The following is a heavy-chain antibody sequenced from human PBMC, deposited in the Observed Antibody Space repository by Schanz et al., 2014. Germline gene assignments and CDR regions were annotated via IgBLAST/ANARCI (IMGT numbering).Heavy chain of an antibody. CDR2: ISGSGGDSV. Sequence: EVQLLESGGGLVQPGGSLRLSCAASGFSFRKSAMSWVRQAPGKGLEWLSHISGSGGDSVDYADSVKGRFTISRDNSKNALYLQMNSLRAEDTAVYYCARRITGTHHNPYYHGMDVWGQGTTVTVSS. V-gene: IGHV3-23*01. D-gene: IGHD1-20*01. J-gene: IGHJ6*02. CDR1: GFSFRKSA. CDR3: ARRITGTHHNPYYHGMDV.